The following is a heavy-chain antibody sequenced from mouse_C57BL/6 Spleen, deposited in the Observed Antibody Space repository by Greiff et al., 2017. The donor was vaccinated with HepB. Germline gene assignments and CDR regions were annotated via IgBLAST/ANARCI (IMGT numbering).Heavy chain of an antibody. V-gene: IGHV5-16*02. J-gene: IGHJ4*01. CDR1: GFTFSDYY. CDR3: ARRTTVEDAMDY. Sequence: EVQLVESEGGLVQPGSSMKLSCTASGFTFSDYYMAWVRQVPEKGLEWVANINYDGSSTYYLDSLKSRFIISRDNAKNILYLQMSSLKSEDTATYYCARRTTVEDAMDYWGQGTSVTVSS. CDR2: INYDGSST. D-gene: IGHD1-1*01.